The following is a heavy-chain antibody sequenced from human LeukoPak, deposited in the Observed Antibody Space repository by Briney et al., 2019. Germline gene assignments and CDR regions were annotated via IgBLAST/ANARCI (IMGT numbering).Heavy chain of an antibody. CDR3: ARDSGPYSSGWYFDY. CDR1: GGSISSYY. D-gene: IGHD6-19*01. Sequence: SETLSLTCTVSGGSISSYYWSWIRQPAGKGLEWIGRIYTSGSTNYNPSLKSRVTISVDTSKNQFSLKLSSVTAADTAVYYCARDSGPYSSGWYFDYWGQGTLVTVSS. CDR2: IYTSGST. V-gene: IGHV4-4*07. J-gene: IGHJ4*02.